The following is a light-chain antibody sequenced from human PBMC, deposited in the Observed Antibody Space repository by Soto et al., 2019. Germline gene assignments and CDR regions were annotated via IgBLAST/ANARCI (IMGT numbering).Light chain of an antibody. V-gene: IGKV1-5*03. CDR2: RAS. Sequence: QMTQAPSTLSASVGDRVTITCRASQNINTWLAWYQQKPGKAPRLLIYRASSLENGVPSRFGGRGSGTQFIFTISSLQPDDSATYYCQQYSSDSTFGQGPKVEIK. CDR3: QQYSSDST. J-gene: IGKJ1*01. CDR1: QNINTW.